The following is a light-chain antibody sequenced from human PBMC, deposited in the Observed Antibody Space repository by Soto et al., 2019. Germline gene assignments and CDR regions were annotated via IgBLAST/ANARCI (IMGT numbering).Light chain of an antibody. CDR3: QQYNSYWT. CDR2: DAS. V-gene: IGKV1-5*01. CDR1: QSISSW. Sequence: DIQMTQSPSSLSASVGDRVTIACRASQSISSWLAWYQQKPGKAPKLLIYDASSLESGVPSRFSGSRSGTEFTLTISSLQPDDSATYYCQQYNSYWTFGQATK. J-gene: IGKJ1*01.